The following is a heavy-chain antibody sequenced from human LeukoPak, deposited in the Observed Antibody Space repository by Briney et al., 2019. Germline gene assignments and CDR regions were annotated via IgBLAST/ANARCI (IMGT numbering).Heavy chain of an antibody. CDR3: ARDSERIAAAGTGFDP. Sequence: SETLSLTCTVSGGSISSYYWSWIRQPPGKGLEWIGYIYNSGSTNYNPSLKSRVTISVDTSKNQFSLKLSSVTAADTAVYYCARDSERIAAAGTGFDPWGQGTLVTVSS. CDR1: GGSISSYY. D-gene: IGHD6-13*01. V-gene: IGHV4-59*01. J-gene: IGHJ5*02. CDR2: IYNSGST.